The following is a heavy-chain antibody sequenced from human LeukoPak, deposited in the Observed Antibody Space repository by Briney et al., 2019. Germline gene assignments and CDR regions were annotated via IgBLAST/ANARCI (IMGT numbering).Heavy chain of an antibody. V-gene: IGHV3-74*01. D-gene: IGHD3-10*01. CDR1: GFTLSSYW. CDR3: TRDSSGSYPLDY. Sequence: PGGSLRLSCAASGFTLSSYWMRWVRHVRGKGVVWVSYVSGDGRSTGYADSVKGRFTISRDNPKNTLFLQMNTLRSDDTAVFFCTRDSSGSYPLDYWGQGTLVTVSS. CDR2: VSGDGRST. J-gene: IGHJ4*02.